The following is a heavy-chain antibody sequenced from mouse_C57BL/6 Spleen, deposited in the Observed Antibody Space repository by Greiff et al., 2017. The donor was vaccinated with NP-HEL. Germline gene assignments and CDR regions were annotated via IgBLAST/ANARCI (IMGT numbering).Heavy chain of an antibody. J-gene: IGHJ3*01. CDR1: GYTFTSYG. CDR3: AREEGTGPWFAY. V-gene: IGHV1-81*01. CDR2: IYPRSGNT. D-gene: IGHD3-3*01. Sequence: QVQLKESGAELARPGASVKLSCKASGYTFTSYGISWVKQRTGQGLEWIGEIYPRSGNTYYNEKFKGKATLTADKSSSTAYMELRSLTSGDSAVYFCAREEGTGPWFAYWGQGTLVTVSA.